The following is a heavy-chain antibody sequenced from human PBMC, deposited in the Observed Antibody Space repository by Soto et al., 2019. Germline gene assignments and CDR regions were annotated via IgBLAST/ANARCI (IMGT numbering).Heavy chain of an antibody. CDR3: ARARLRVVCAFDI. D-gene: IGHD2-8*02. J-gene: IGHJ3*02. CDR2: IYYSGST. CDR1: GRSVSSGAYY. V-gene: IGHV4-31*03. Sequence: QVQLQESDAGLVKASQTLSLTCTVSGRSVSSGAYYWTWIRQRPGKGLEWMGYIYYSGSTYYSPSFNSRRCISLDTSKNQFSTRLRSVTAADTAMYYCARARLRVVCAFDIWGQGTMVTVSS.